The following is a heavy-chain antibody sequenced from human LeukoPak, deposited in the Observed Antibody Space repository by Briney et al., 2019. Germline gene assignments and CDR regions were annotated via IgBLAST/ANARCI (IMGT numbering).Heavy chain of an antibody. J-gene: IGHJ4*02. CDR1: GFTFSNYA. D-gene: IGHD6-13*01. V-gene: IGHV3-23*01. Sequence: GGSLRLSCAASGFTFSNYAMSLVRQAPGKGLEWVSAISGSGAGTYYADSVKGRFTISRDNSKNTPYLQMNSLRAEDTALYYCAKAWGNIAAAGTYYFDYWGQGTLVTVSS. CDR3: AKAWGNIAAAGTYYFDY. CDR2: ISGSGAGT.